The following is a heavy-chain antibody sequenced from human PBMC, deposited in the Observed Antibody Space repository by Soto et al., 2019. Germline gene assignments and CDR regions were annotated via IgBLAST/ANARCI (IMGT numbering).Heavy chain of an antibody. D-gene: IGHD6-6*01. CDR2: IYYSGGT. V-gene: IGHV4-39*01. Sequence: SETLSLTCTVSGGSISSSSYYWGWIRQPPGKGLECIGSIYYSGGTYYNPSLKSRVTISVDTSKKQFTIKLSSVTAADTAVYFCARSSIAPRLFMYPFDYWGQGTLVTVSS. CDR1: GGSISSSSYY. J-gene: IGHJ4*02. CDR3: ARSSIAPRLFMYPFDY.